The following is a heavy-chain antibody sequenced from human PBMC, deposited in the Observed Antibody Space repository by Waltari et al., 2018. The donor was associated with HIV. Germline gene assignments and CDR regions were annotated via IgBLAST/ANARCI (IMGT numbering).Heavy chain of an antibody. D-gene: IGHD3-22*01. V-gene: IGHV1-69*12. CDR1: GGTLSRYA. CDR2: EIPIFDTS. Sequence: QVQLVQSGAEVKTPGSSVKVSCKASGGTLSRYAISWMRKAPGQGREWRGGEIPIFDTSNYAQEFQVSVTITADESTSTSYMELISLRSDDTAVYYCARELKQLSPPDYDSPPRGFDIWGQGTMVTVSS. J-gene: IGHJ3*02. CDR3: ARELKQLSPPDYDSPPRGFDI.